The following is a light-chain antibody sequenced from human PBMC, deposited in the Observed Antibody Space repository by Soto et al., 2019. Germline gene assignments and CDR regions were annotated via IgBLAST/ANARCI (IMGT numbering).Light chain of an antibody. CDR1: QNITNN. V-gene: IGKV1-33*01. CDR3: QQYYGLPPLT. J-gene: IGKJ5*01. CDR2: HAS. Sequence: DIQMTQSPSSLSSSIVDRLTITWQASQNITNNLSWYQQKPGKAPNLLIYHASKLAKGVTSRFSGSGSGTDFSFIITSLQREDLATYYCQQYYGLPPLTFGQGTRLEI.